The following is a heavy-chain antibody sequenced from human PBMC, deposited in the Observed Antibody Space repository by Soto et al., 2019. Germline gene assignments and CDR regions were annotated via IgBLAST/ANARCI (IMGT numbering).Heavy chain of an antibody. CDR2: RYYSEST. CDR3: ARTKCSGGSCYSWSLDY. CDR1: GGSITTGGYY. V-gene: IGHV4-31*03. Sequence: SETLSLTCTVSGGSITTGGYYWSWIRQLPGKGLEWIGHRYYSESTYYNPSLKSRVSISLDTSRNQFSLKLSFVAAADTAMYYCARTKCSGGSCYSWSLDYWGQGTPVTVSS. D-gene: IGHD2-15*01. J-gene: IGHJ4*02.